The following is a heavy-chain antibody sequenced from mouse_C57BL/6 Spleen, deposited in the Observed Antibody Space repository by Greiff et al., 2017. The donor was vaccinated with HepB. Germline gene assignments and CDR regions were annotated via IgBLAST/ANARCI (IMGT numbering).Heavy chain of an antibody. CDR2: ISDGGSYT. CDR1: GFTFSSYA. J-gene: IGHJ3*01. Sequence: EVKLMESGGGLVKPGGSLKLSCAASGFTFSSYAMSWVRQTPEKRLEWVATISDGGSYTYYPDNVKGRFTLSRDNAKNNRYMQMSHLKSEDTAMYYCARDQGYDYDEGAFAYWGQGTLVTVSA. V-gene: IGHV5-4*01. D-gene: IGHD2-4*01. CDR3: ARDQGYDYDEGAFAY.